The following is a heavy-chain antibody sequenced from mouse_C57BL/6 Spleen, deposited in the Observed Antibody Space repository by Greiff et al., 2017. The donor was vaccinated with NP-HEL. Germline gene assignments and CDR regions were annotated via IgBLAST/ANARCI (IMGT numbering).Heavy chain of an antibody. Sequence: EVQLVESGGGLVKPGGSLKLSCAASGFTFSDYGMHWVRQAPEKGLEWVAYISSGSSTIYYADTVKGRFTISRDNAKNTLFLQMTSLRSEDTAMYYCASRYGSPLAYWGQGTLVTVSA. D-gene: IGHD1-1*01. CDR1: GFTFSDYG. V-gene: IGHV5-17*01. CDR3: ASRYGSPLAY. CDR2: ISSGSSTI. J-gene: IGHJ3*01.